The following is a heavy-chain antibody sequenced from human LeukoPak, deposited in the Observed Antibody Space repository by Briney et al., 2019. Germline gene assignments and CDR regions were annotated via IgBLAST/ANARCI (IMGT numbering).Heavy chain of an antibody. J-gene: IGHJ4*02. D-gene: IGHD3-10*01. CDR3: ARALRGVMGGFDY. CDR2: IYHSGST. CDR1: GYSISSGYY. V-gene: IGHV4-38-2*02. Sequence: SETLSLTCTVSGYSISSGYYWGWIRQPPGKGLEWIGSIYHSGSTYYNPSLKSRVTISVDTSKNQFSLKLSSVTAADTAVYYCARALRGVMGGFDYWGQGTLVTVSS.